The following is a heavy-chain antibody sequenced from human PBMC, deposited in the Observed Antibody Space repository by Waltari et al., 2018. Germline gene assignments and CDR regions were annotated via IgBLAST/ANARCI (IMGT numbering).Heavy chain of an antibody. CDR1: GFTFSSYA. J-gene: IGHJ6*02. CDR3: ARDLAILTGSARGSYYGMDV. Sequence: QVQLVESGGGVVQPGRSLRLSCAASGFTFSSYAMHWVRQAPGKGLEWVAVISYDGSNKYYADSVKGRFTISRDNSKNTLYLQMNSLRAEDTAVYYCARDLAILTGSARGSYYGMDVWGQGTTVTVSS. D-gene: IGHD3-9*01. CDR2: ISYDGSNK. V-gene: IGHV3-30*01.